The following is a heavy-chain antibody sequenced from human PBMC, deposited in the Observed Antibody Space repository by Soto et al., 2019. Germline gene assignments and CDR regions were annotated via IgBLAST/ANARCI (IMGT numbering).Heavy chain of an antibody. CDR1: GGTFSSYA. J-gene: IGHJ6*02. CDR3: AISNGFPPPYGMDV. CDR2: IIPIFGTA. V-gene: IGHV1-69*06. D-gene: IGHD3-10*01. Sequence: SVKVSCKASGGTFSSYAISWVRQAPGQGLEWMGGIIPIFGTANYAQKFQGRVTITADKSTSTAYMELSSLRSEDTAVYYCAISNGFPPPYGMDVWGQGTTVTVSS.